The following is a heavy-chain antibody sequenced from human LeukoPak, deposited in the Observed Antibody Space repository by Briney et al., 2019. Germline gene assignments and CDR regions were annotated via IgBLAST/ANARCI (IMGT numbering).Heavy chain of an antibody. Sequence: SETLSLTCTVSGGFISSYYWSWIRQPAGKGLEWIGRIYTSGSTNYNPSLKSRVTMSVDTSKNQFSLKLSSVTAADTAVYYCARGVVGVAAPPPLVWFAPGGRGPLVPVPS. CDR1: GGFISSYY. J-gene: IGHJ5*02. CDR3: ARGVVGVAAPPPLVWFAP. CDR2: IYTSGST. V-gene: IGHV4-4*07. D-gene: IGHD2-15*01.